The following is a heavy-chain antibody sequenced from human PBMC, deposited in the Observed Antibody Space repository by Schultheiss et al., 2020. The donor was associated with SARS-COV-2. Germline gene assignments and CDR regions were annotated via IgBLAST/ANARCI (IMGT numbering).Heavy chain of an antibody. Sequence: GESLKISCVASGFNFSSYWMSWVRQAPGKGLEWVSAISGSGGSTYYADSVKGRFTISRDNSKNTLYLQMNSLRAEDTAVYYCARDKSRVGVTLGMYYGMDVWGQGTTVTVSS. CDR2: ISGSGGST. CDR3: ARDKSRVGVTLGMYYGMDV. V-gene: IGHV3-23*01. J-gene: IGHJ6*02. D-gene: IGHD1-26*01. CDR1: GFNFSSYW.